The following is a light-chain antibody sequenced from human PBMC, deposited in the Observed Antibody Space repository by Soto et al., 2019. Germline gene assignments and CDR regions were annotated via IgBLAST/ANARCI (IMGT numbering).Light chain of an antibody. V-gene: IGLV1-44*01. CDR2: SNN. CDR1: SSNIGSNT. Sequence: QLVLTQPPSASGTPGQRVTISCSGSSSNIGSNTVNWYQQLPGTAPKLLIYSNNQRPSGVPDRFSGSKSGTSSSLAISGLQSEDEADDYCAAWDDSLNGHVVFGGGTQLTVL. J-gene: IGLJ2*01. CDR3: AAWDDSLNGHVV.